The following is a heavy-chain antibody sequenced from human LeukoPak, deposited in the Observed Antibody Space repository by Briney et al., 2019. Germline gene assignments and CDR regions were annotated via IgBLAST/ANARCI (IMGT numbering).Heavy chain of an antibody. CDR1: GFIFRSYA. J-gene: IGHJ4*02. V-gene: IGHV3-23*01. CDR2: ITANGDAT. Sequence: GGSLRLSCVGSGFIFRSYAVTWVRQAPGKGLEWVSSITANGDATYYADSVKGRFTISRDNSKSTLYLQMSSLRAEDTAVYYCARDSSGYSSSWYYSGFDYWGQGTLVTVSS. CDR3: ARDSSGYSSSWYYSGFDY. D-gene: IGHD6-13*01.